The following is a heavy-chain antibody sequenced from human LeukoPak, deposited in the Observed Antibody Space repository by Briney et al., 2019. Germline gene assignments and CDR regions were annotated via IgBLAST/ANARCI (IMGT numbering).Heavy chain of an antibody. CDR1: DGSIRSSSYY. V-gene: IGHV4-39*07. J-gene: IGHJ4*02. Sequence: NPSETLSLTCTVSDGSIRSSSYYWGWIRQPPGKGLEWIGSIYYSGSTYYNPSLKSRVTIPMDRSKNQFSLRLTSLTAADTAVYYCVSAYCGGDCYHSLLTNWGQGILVTVSS. CDR2: IYYSGST. CDR3: VSAYCGGDCYHSLLTN. D-gene: IGHD2-21*02.